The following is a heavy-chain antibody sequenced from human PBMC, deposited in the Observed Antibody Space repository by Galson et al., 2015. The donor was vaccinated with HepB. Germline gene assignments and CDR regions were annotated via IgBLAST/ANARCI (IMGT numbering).Heavy chain of an antibody. Sequence: SETLSLTCTVSGGSISSYYWSWIRQPPGKGLEWIGYIYYSGSTNYNPSLKSRVTISVDTSKNQFSLKLSSVTAADTAVYYCARVEYMRSSTFGPWGQGTLVTASS. J-gene: IGHJ5*02. D-gene: IGHD6-13*01. CDR2: IYYSGST. CDR3: ARVEYMRSSTFGP. CDR1: GGSISSYY. V-gene: IGHV4-59*12.